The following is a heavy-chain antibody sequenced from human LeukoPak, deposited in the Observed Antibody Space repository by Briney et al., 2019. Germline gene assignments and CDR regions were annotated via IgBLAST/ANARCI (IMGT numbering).Heavy chain of an antibody. CDR3: ARGISSWRNYFDY. CDR2: ISYDGSNK. V-gene: IGHV3-30*14. Sequence: GGSLRLSCAASGFTFSSYAMHWVRQAPGKGLEWVAVISYDGSNKYYADSVKGRFTISRDNSKNTLYLQMNSLRAEDTAVYYCARGISSWRNYFDYWGQGTLVTVSS. J-gene: IGHJ4*02. CDR1: GFTFSSYA. D-gene: IGHD6-13*01.